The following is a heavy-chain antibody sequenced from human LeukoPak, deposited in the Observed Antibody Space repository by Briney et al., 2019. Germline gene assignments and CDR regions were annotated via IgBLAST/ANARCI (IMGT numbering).Heavy chain of an antibody. V-gene: IGHV1-8*01. Sequence: ASVKVSCKASGYTFTSHDINWVRQATGQGLEWMGWLSPNSGDTGYAQKFQGRVTMTSDSSISTAYMELSSLRSEDTAIYYCVRTPPNWGFDYWGQGTLVTVSS. CDR2: LSPNSGDT. D-gene: IGHD7-27*01. J-gene: IGHJ4*02. CDR1: GYTFTSHD. CDR3: VRTPPNWGFDY.